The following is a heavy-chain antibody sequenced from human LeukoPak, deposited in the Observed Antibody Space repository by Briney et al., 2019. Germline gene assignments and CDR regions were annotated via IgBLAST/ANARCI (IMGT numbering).Heavy chain of an antibody. D-gene: IGHD3-3*01. CDR2: IYYSGSI. J-gene: IGHJ5*02. Sequence: KPSETLSLTCTVSGGSISSYYWSWIRQPPGKGLEWIEYIYYSGSINYNPSLKSRVTISVDTSNNQFSLKLSSVTAADTAVYYCARVAYYDFWSGYATGNNWFDPWGQGTLVTVSS. CDR3: ARVAYYDFWSGYATGNNWFDP. CDR1: GGSISSYY. V-gene: IGHV4-59*01.